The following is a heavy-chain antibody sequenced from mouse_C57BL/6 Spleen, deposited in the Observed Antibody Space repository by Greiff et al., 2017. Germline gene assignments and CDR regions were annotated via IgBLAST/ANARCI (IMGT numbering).Heavy chain of an antibody. V-gene: IGHV14-1*01. CDR3: TLYYSNFLYAMDY. CDR1: GFNIKDYY. D-gene: IGHD2-5*01. J-gene: IGHJ4*01. CDR2: IDPEDGDT. Sequence: VQLKESGAELVRPGASVKLSCTASGFNIKDYYMHWVKQRPEQGLEWIGRIDPEDGDTEYAPKFQGKATMTADTSSNTAYRQLSSLTSEDTAVYYCTLYYSNFLYAMDYWGQGTSVTVSS.